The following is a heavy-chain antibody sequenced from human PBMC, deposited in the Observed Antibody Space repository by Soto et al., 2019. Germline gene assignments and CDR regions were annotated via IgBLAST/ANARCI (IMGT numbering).Heavy chain of an antibody. J-gene: IGHJ6*02. CDR3: AKVIRAAAAPYYYYGMDV. Sequence: ESGGGVVQPGRSLRLSCAASGFTFSSYGMHWVRQAPGKGLEWVAVISYDGSNKYYADSVKGRFTISRDNSKNTLYLQMNSLRAEDTAVYYCAKVIRAAAAPYYYYGMDVWGQGTTVTVSS. D-gene: IGHD6-13*01. CDR2: ISYDGSNK. V-gene: IGHV3-30*18. CDR1: GFTFSSYG.